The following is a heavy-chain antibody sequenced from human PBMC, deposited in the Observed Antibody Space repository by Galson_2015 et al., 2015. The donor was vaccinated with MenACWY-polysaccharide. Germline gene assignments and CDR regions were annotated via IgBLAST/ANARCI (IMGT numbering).Heavy chain of an antibody. Sequence: SVKVSCKASGYTFTTYAMNWVRQAPGQGLEWMGWINTNTGNPTYAQGFTGRFVFSLDASVSTAYLQISSLKAEDTAVYYCARDSKQKATTGRTGRFDYWGQGTLVNVSS. CDR1: GYTFTTYA. J-gene: IGHJ4*02. CDR2: INTNTGNP. CDR3: ARDSKQKATTGRTGRFDY. D-gene: IGHD1-26*01. V-gene: IGHV7-4-1*02.